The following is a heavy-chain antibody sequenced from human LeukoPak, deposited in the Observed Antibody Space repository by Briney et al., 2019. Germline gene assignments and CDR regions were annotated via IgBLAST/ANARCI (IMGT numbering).Heavy chain of an antibody. CDR2: ISGSGGST. D-gene: IGHD6-13*01. CDR3: AKSRRAAAGNYYFDY. V-gene: IGHV3-23*01. CDR1: GFTFSSYG. J-gene: IGHJ4*02. Sequence: GGSLRLSCAASGFTFSSYGMSWVRQAPGKGLEWVSAISGSGGSTYYADSVKGRFTISRDNSKNTLYLQMNSLRAEDTAVYYCAKSRRAAAGNYYFDYWGQGTLVTVSS.